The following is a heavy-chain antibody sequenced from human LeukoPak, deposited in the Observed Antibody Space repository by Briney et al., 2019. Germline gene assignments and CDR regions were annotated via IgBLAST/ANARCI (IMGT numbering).Heavy chain of an antibody. CDR2: IYHSGST. CDR1: GGSISSGGYS. J-gene: IGHJ4*02. Sequence: SETLSLTCAVSGGSISSGGYSWSWIRQPPGKGLEWIGYIYHSGSTYYNPSLKSRVTISVDRSKNQFSLELSSVTAADTAVYYCARLAYYDSSVPDWGQGTLVTVSS. CDR3: ARLAYYDSSVPD. D-gene: IGHD3-22*01. V-gene: IGHV4-30-2*01.